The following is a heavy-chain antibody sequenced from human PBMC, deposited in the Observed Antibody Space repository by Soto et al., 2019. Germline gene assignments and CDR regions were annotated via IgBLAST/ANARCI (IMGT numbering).Heavy chain of an antibody. J-gene: IGHJ6*02. Sequence: GTAPALGNATRTLTLTCTFSGFSLSTSGMCVSWIRQPPGKALEWLALIDWDDDKYYSTSLKTRLTISKDTSKNQVVLTMTNMDPVDTATYYCARIEGIAAAGTPYYYGMDVWGQGTTVTV. CDR1: GFSLSTSGMC. CDR2: IDWDDDK. CDR3: ARIEGIAAAGTPYYYGMDV. V-gene: IGHV2-70*01. D-gene: IGHD6-13*01.